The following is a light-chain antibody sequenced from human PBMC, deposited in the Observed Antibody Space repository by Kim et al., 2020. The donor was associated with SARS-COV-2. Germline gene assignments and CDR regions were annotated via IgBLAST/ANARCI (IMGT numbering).Light chain of an antibody. CDR2: AAT. CDR3: HQYGGSPYT. J-gene: IGKJ2*01. V-gene: IGKV3-20*01. CDR1: ESVGYDY. Sequence: LSPGERATLSCRASESVGYDYLAGFQQKPGQAPRLLIYAATARATGIPDRSSGSGYGTEFTLTITRLEPEDFAVYYCHQYGGSPYTFGQGTKLEIK.